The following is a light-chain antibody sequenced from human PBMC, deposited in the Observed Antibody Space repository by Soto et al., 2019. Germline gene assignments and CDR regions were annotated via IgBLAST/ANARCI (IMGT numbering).Light chain of an antibody. Sequence: QSVLTQPPSVSGAPGQRVTISCTGSSSNIGAGYDVHWYQQLPGTAPKLLIYGNSNRPSGVPDRFSGSKSGTSASLAITGLKAQDAADYFCQSYDIRLSGTVFGGRTKLTVL. CDR2: GNS. CDR3: QSYDIRLSGTV. V-gene: IGLV1-40*01. J-gene: IGLJ2*01. CDR1: SSNIGAGYD.